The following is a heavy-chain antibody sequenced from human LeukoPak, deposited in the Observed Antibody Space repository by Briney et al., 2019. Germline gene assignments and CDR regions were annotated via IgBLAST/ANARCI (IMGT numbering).Heavy chain of an antibody. J-gene: IGHJ4*02. CDR2: IYYSGST. CDR1: VGSISSYY. Sequence: PSETLSLTCSVWVGSISSYYWSWIRQPPGKGLEWIGYIYYSGSTNYNPSLKSRVTISVDTSKNQFSLKLSSVTAADTAVYYCARGVNHYYDSSGYWVHFDYWGQGTLVTVSS. V-gene: IGHV4-59*01. D-gene: IGHD3-22*01. CDR3: ARGVNHYYDSSGYWVHFDY.